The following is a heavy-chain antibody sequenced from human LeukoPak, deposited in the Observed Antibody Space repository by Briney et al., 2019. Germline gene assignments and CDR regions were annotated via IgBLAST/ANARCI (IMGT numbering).Heavy chain of an antibody. CDR2: ISYDGSNK. V-gene: IGHV3-30-3*01. D-gene: IGHD3-10*01. Sequence: GGSLRLSCAASGFTFSSYAMHWVCQAPGKGLEWVAVISYDGSNKYYADSVKGRFTISRDNSKNSLYLQMNSLRAEDTAVYYCARLFGELNNWFDPWGQGTLVTVSS. J-gene: IGHJ5*02. CDR3: ARLFGELNNWFDP. CDR1: GFTFSSYA.